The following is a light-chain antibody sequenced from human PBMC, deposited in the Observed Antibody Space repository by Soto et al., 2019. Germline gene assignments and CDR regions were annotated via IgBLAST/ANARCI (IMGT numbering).Light chain of an antibody. CDR1: ALPKQY. J-gene: IGLJ1*01. V-gene: IGLV3-25*02. Sequence: SSELTQPPSLSVSPGQTARITCSGDALPKQYAYWYQQKPGQAPVSVIYKDTERPSGIPERFSGSTSGTTVTLTISGVQAEDEADYYCQSADSSGTYYVFGTGTKVTVL. CDR3: QSADSSGTYYV. CDR2: KDT.